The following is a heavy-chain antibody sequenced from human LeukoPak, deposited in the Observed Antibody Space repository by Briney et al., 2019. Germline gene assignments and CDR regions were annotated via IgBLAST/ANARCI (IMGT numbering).Heavy chain of an antibody. Sequence: SETLSLTCTVSGGSISSYYWSWIRQPPGKGLEWIGYIYYSGSTNYNPSLKSRVTISVDTSKNQFSLKLSSVTAADTAVYYCARGPYCGGDCYEVWGQGTLVTVSS. CDR2: IYYSGST. CDR3: ARGPYCGGDCYEV. CDR1: GGSISSYY. V-gene: IGHV4-59*08. D-gene: IGHD2-21*02. J-gene: IGHJ4*02.